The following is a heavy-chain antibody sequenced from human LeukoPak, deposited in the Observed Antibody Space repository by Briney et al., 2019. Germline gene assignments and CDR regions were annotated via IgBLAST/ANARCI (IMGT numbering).Heavy chain of an antibody. CDR1: GGSFSGYY. J-gene: IGHJ4*02. CDR3: AITGNHCSSTSCYVY. CDR2: INHSGST. D-gene: IGHD2-2*01. V-gene: IGHV4-34*01. Sequence: SETLSLTXAVYGGSFSGYYWSWIRQPPGKGVEWIGEINHSGSTNYNPSLKSRVTISVDTSKNQFSLKLSSVTAADTAVYYCAITGNHCSSTSCYVYWGQGTLVTVSS.